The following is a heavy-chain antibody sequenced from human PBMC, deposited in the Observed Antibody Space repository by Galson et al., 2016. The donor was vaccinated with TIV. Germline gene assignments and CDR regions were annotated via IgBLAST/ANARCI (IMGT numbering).Heavy chain of an antibody. J-gene: IGHJ4*02. D-gene: IGHD3-10*01. Sequence: SLRLSCAASGFTFSNYAMIWVRQAPGKGLEWVSGIYGSGVTTFYADSVKGRFTISRDNSKNNLYLQMNSLRAEDKAAYYCAKDWRQYFGSGSYFAFRGQGTLVTVSS. CDR3: AKDWRQYFGSGSYFAF. CDR1: GFTFSNYA. V-gene: IGHV3-23*01. CDR2: IYGSGVTT.